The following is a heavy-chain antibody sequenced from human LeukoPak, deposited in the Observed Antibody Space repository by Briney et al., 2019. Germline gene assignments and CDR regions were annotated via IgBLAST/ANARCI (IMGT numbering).Heavy chain of an antibody. CDR3: ATDLGSGSYLYFDY. Sequence: GASVKVSCKVSGYTLTELSMHWVRQAPGKGLEWMGGFDPEDGETIYAQKFQGRVTMTEDTSTDTAYMELSSLRSEDTAVYYCATDLGSGSYLYFDYWGQGTLVTVSS. J-gene: IGHJ4*02. CDR2: FDPEDGET. V-gene: IGHV1-24*01. D-gene: IGHD1-26*01. CDR1: GYTLTELS.